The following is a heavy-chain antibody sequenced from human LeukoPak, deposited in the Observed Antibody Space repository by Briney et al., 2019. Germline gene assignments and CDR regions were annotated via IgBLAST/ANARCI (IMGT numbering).Heavy chain of an antibody. D-gene: IGHD3-3*01. V-gene: IGHV4-59*01. Sequence: SETLSLSCAVYGGSFSGYYWSWIRQPPGKGLEWIGYIYYSGSTNHNPSLKSRVTISVDTSKNQFSLKLSSVTAADTAVYYCARGNYDFWSGYELSNFDYWGQGTLVTVSS. CDR3: ARGNYDFWSGYELSNFDY. CDR1: GGSFSGYY. J-gene: IGHJ4*02. CDR2: IYYSGST.